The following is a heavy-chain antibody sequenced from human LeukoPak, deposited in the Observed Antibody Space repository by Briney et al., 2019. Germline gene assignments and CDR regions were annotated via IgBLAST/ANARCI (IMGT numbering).Heavy chain of an antibody. J-gene: IGHJ1*01. CDR1: GFTFTDYW. CDR2: INRAGIES. V-gene: IGHV3-7*01. Sequence: GGSLRLSCAASGFTFTDYWMTWVRQVPGKGLEWVANINRAGIESYYVDSVKGRFTISRDNAENSLYQQMDSLRVDDTAVYYCARVGTWELQRVDNWGQGTLVTVSS. D-gene: IGHD1-26*01. CDR3: ARVGTWELQRVDN.